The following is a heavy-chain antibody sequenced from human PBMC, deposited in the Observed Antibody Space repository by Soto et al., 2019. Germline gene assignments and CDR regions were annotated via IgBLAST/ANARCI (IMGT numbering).Heavy chain of an antibody. CDR1: GYRFTSQT. V-gene: IGHV1-3*01. Sequence: QVQLVQSGAEVKKPGASVRVSCKASGYRFTSQTIHWVRQAPGQRPEWMGWIIVGSGNTRYSQTLQGRISITRETSASTVYMDLSSLTSEDTAVYYCARLRFCGGDTCYPLDIWGQGTNVIVSS. CDR3: ARLRFCGGDTCYPLDI. CDR2: IIVGSGNT. D-gene: IGHD2-21*01. J-gene: IGHJ3*02.